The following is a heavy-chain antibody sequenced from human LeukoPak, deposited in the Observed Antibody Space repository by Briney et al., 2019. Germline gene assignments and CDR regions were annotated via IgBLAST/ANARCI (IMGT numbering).Heavy chain of an antibody. J-gene: IGHJ4*02. Sequence: PGGSLRLSCAASGFTFSSYSMNWVRQAPGKGLEWVSSISSSSSYIYYADSVKGRFTISRDNAKNSLYLQMNSLRAEDTAVYYCARDLGDFWSGYYTFDYWGQGTLVTVSS. V-gene: IGHV3-21*01. CDR3: ARDLGDFWSGYYTFDY. D-gene: IGHD3-3*01. CDR2: ISSSSSYI. CDR1: GFTFSSYS.